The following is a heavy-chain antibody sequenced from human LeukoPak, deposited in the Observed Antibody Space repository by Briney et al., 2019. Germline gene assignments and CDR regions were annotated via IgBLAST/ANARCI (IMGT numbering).Heavy chain of an antibody. J-gene: IGHJ5*02. D-gene: IGHD3-3*02. CDR2: IKEDGSEK. CDR1: GFTFTNHW. Sequence: QSGGSLRLSCAASGFTFTNHWMSWVRPAPGKGLEWVANIKEDGSEKYYVDSVKGRFTVSRDNVKNSLFLQMNSLRVDDTAVYYCAKSGSSVFWSWGQGTLVTVSS. CDR3: AKSGSSVFWS. V-gene: IGHV3-7*03.